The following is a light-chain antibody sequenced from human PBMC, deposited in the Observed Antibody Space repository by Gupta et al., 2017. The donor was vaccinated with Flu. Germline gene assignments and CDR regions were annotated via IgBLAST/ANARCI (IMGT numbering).Light chain of an antibody. CDR3: QQYKSDPLS. J-gene: IGKJ4*01. CDR1: ESIETG. Sequence: PSTLSAVVGDRITITCRASESIETGLAWYQHKSGKPPKGVITNSAILQSGGPSDLSGSGSGTEFTLTINSLQPGDFATYYCQQYKSDPLSFGGGTKVEIK. CDR2: NSA. V-gene: IGKV1-5*03.